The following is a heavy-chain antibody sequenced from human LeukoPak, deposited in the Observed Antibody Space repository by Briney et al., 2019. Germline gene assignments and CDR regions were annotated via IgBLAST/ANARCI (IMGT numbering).Heavy chain of an antibody. CDR2: IWYDGSNK. CDR3: SREYFDWFRNYYYGMDV. CDR1: GFTFNNYG. V-gene: IGHV3-33*01. D-gene: IGHD3-9*01. Sequence: GGSLRLSCAASGFTFNNYGMHWVRQAPGKGLEWMALIWYDGSNKYYADSVKGRFTISRDNSKNTLYLQMNSLRAEDTAVYYCSREYFDWFRNYYYGMDVWGQGTTVTVSS. J-gene: IGHJ6*02.